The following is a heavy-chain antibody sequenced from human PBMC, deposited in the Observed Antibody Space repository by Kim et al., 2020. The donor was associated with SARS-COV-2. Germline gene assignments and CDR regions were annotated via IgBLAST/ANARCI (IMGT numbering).Heavy chain of an antibody. D-gene: IGHD3-16*01. Sequence: GGSLRLSCAASGFTFSSYAMSWVRQAPGKGLEWVSVIYGGGNFTYYADSVKGRFTISRDNSKNTLYLQMTSLRVEDTAVYYCAKCVWRSASWYDAWGQGT. J-gene: IGHJ5*02. CDR1: GFTFSSYA. CDR2: IYGGGNFT. CDR3: AKCVWRSASWYDA. V-gene: IGHV3-23*03.